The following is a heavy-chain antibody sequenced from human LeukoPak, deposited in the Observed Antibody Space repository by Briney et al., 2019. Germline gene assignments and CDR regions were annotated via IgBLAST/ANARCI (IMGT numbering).Heavy chain of an antibody. CDR2: IYYSGST. Sequence: SETLSLTCTVSGGSITIGSFYWGWIRQPPGKGLEWIGSIYYSGSTYYNPSLKSRVTISVDTSKNQFSLKLRSVTAADTAVYYCVRCGSYCLDYWGQGTLVTVSS. CDR3: VRCGSYCLDY. V-gene: IGHV4-39*07. J-gene: IGHJ4*02. D-gene: IGHD1-26*01. CDR1: GGSITIGSFY.